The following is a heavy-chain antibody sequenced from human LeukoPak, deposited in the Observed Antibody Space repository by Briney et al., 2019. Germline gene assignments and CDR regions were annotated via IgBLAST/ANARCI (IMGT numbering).Heavy chain of an antibody. V-gene: IGHV4-59*08. J-gene: IGHJ5*02. CDR1: GGSISNYY. CDR3: ARLAPVITMVRGVITRVGGWFDP. D-gene: IGHD3-10*01. CDR2: IYYSGST. Sequence: SETLSLTCTVSGGSISNYYWSWIRQPPGKGLEWIGYIYYSGSTYYNPSLKSRVTISVDTSKNQFSLKLSSVTAADTAVYYCARLAPVITMVRGVITRVGGWFDPWGQGTLVTVSS.